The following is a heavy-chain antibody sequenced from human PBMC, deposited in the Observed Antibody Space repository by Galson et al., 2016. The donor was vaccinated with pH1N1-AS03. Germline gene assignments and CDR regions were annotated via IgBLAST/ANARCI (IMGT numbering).Heavy chain of an antibody. CDR3: AKDRAYTFEGRFDS. J-gene: IGHJ4*02. Sequence: SVKVSCKASGGIFRNFAISWVRQALGQGLEWMGGIIAIFGTTNYAQRFQGRVTITADESKTTAYMELSSLRSDDTAVYYCAKDRAYTFEGRFDSWGQGTVVTVSS. D-gene: IGHD5-18*01. CDR1: GGIFRNFA. V-gene: IGHV1-69*13. CDR2: IIAIFGTT.